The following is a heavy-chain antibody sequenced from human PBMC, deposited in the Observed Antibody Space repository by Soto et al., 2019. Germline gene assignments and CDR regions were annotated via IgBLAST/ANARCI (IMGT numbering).Heavy chain of an antibody. CDR3: ARGDSSGYYGVHY. J-gene: IGHJ4*02. CDR1: GGTFSSYA. Sequence: SVKVSCNASGGTFSSYAISWVRQAPGQGLEWMGGIIPIFGTANYAQKFQGRVTITADESTSTAYMELSSLRSEYTAVYYCARGDSSGYYGVHYWGQGTLVTVSS. D-gene: IGHD3-22*01. V-gene: IGHV1-69*13. CDR2: IIPIFGTA.